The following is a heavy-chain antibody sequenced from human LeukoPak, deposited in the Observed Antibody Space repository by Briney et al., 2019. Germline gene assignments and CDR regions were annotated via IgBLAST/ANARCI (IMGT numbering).Heavy chain of an antibody. J-gene: IGHJ6*02. CDR2: IYTSVST. V-gene: IGHV4-4*07. D-gene: IGHD3-22*01. CDR1: GGSISSYY. CDR3: ARAAENYYDSSGYRYYYGIDV. Sequence: SETLSLTCTVSGGSISSYYWSWIRQPAGKGLEWIGRIYTSVSTNYNPSLKSRVTMSVDTSKNQFSLKLSSVTAADTAVYYCARAAENYYDSSGYRYYYGIDVWGQGTTVTVSS.